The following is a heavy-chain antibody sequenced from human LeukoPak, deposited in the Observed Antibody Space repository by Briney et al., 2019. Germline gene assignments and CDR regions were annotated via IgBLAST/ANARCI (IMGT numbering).Heavy chain of an antibody. D-gene: IGHD3-22*01. CDR2: MYHSGST. J-gene: IGHJ4*02. CDR3: ARGTYDSSGYLPHFDY. Sequence: PSGTLSLTCAVSGVSISSNNWWTWVRQPPGKGLEWLGEMYHSGSTNYTPSLKSRVTISVDTSKNQFSLKLSSVTAADTAVYYCARGTYDSSGYLPHFDYWGQGTLVTVSS. CDR1: GVSISSNNW. V-gene: IGHV4-4*02.